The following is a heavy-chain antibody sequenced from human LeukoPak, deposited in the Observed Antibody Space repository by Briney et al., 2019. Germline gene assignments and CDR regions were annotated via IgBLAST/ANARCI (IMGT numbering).Heavy chain of an antibody. CDR1: GGSFSGYY. CDR2: INHSGST. D-gene: IGHD5-12*01. J-gene: IGHJ4*02. V-gene: IGHV4-34*01. CDR3: ARGGYSGYGFDY. Sequence: PSETLSLTCAVYGGSFSGYYWSWIRQPPGKGLEWIGEINHSGSTNYNPSLKSRVTISVDTSKNQFSLKLSSVTAADTAVYYCARGGYSGYGFDYWGQGTLVTVSS.